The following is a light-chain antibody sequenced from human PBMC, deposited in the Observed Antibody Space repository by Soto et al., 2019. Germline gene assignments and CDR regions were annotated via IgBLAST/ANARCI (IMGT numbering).Light chain of an antibody. CDR3: QNYHRAPCT. J-gene: IGKJ3*01. Sequence: LQMPHSPSSLSASVGARVTITCLESQASSNSVAWYKPKPGKVPKVLIYAPSTLQSGVRSLYSRSGSGTAITLTITTLAPEDVATYFGQNYHRAPCTFGPGTKLYI. V-gene: IGKV1-27*01. CDR1: QASSNS. CDR2: APS.